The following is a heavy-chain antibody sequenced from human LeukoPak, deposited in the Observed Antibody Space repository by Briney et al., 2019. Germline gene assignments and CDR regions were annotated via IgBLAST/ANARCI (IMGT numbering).Heavy chain of an antibody. J-gene: IGHJ4*02. V-gene: IGHV3-53*01. Sequence: PGGSLRLSCAASGFTVSSNYMSWVRQAPGKGLEWVSVIYSGGSTYYADSVKGRFTISRDNSKNTLYLQMNSLRAEDTAVYYCAKLGDDILTGYYFDYWGQGTLVTVSS. D-gene: IGHD3-9*01. CDR1: GFTVSSNY. CDR3: AKLGDDILTGYYFDY. CDR2: IYSGGST.